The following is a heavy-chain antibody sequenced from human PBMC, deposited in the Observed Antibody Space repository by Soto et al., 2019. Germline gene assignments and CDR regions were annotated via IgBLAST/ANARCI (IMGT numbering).Heavy chain of an antibody. CDR3: ASHPPYDILTGRAL. J-gene: IGHJ4*02. CDR1: GGSISSSSYY. Sequence: SETLSLTCTVSGGSISSSSYYWGWIRQPPGKGLEWIGSIYYSGSTYYNPSLKSRVTISVDTSKNQFSLKLSSVTAADTAVYYCASHPPYDILTGRALCGQGTLVTVSS. D-gene: IGHD3-9*01. CDR2: IYYSGST. V-gene: IGHV4-39*01.